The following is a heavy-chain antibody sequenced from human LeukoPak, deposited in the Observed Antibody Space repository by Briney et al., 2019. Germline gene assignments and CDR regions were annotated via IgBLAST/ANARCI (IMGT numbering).Heavy chain of an antibody. D-gene: IGHD3-22*01. J-gene: IGHJ4*02. CDR1: GFTFSSYA. V-gene: IGHV3-23*01. Sequence: GGSLRLSCAASGFTFSSYAMSWVRQAPGKGLECVSGISGSGGSTDYADSVKGRFTISRDNSKNTLYLQMNSQRAEDTAVYYCAKDVGYYDSSDYYSALDYWGQGTLVTVSS. CDR2: ISGSGGST. CDR3: AKDVGYYDSSDYYSALDY.